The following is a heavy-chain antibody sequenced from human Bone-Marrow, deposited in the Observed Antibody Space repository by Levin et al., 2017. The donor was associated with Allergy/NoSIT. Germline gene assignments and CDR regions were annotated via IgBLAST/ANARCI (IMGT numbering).Heavy chain of an antibody. Sequence: GGSLRLSCAASGFTFSSYGMHWVRQAPGKGLEWVAVISYDGSNKYYADSVKGRFTISRDNSKNTLYLQMNSLRAEDTAVYYCAKDSSSWYGFGAFDIWGQGTMVTVSS. CDR1: GFTFSSYG. V-gene: IGHV3-30*18. CDR3: AKDSSSWYGFGAFDI. J-gene: IGHJ3*02. D-gene: IGHD6-13*01. CDR2: ISYDGSNK.